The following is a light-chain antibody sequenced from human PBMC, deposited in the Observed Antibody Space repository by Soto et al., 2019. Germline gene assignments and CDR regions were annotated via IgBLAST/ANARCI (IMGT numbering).Light chain of an antibody. J-gene: IGLJ2*01. CDR1: NIGSKS. CDR3: QVWDSSSDHPNVV. V-gene: IGLV3-21*04. Sequence: SCELTQPPSVSVAPGKTARITCGGNNIGSKSVHWYQQKPGQAPVLVIYYDSDRPSGIPERFSGSNSGNTATLTISRVEAGDEADYYCQVWDSSSDHPNVVLGGGTKLTVL. CDR2: YDS.